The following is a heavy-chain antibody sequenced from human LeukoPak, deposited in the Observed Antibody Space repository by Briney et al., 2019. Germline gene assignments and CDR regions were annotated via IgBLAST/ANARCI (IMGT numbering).Heavy chain of an antibody. V-gene: IGHV4-31*03. D-gene: IGHD2-2*01. J-gene: IGHJ2*01. Sequence: SETLSLTCTVSGGSISSGGYYWSWIRQHPGKGLEWIGYIYYSGSTYYNPSLKSRVTISVDTSKNQFSLKLSSVTAADTAVYNRARVGVVGVTRALWYCDLWGRGTRVSVS. CDR2: IYYSGST. CDR1: GGSISSGGYY. CDR3: ARVGVVGVTRALWYCDL.